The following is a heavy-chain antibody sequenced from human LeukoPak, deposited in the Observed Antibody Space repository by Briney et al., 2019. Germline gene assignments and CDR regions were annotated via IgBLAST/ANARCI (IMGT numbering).Heavy chain of an antibody. CDR1: NDSVTNDFY. J-gene: IGHJ4*02. V-gene: IGHV4-38-2*02. D-gene: IGHD3-16*01. Sequence: PSETLSLTCAVSNDSVTNDFYWGWVRQPPGKGLEWIGSIYHTGSTDYNPSLKGRVTISLDTSKNHVSLRLTAVTAADTAVYYCARDKDGYVWGTYSWWGKGTLVTVSS. CDR2: IYHTGST. CDR3: ARDKDGYVWGTYSW.